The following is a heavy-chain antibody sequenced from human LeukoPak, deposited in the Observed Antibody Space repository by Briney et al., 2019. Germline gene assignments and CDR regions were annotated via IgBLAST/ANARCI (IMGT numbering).Heavy chain of an antibody. J-gene: IGHJ4*02. Sequence: SETLSLTCTVSGYSINSGYYWGWIRQPPGKGLEWIGSIYHSGSTYYNPSLKSRVTISVDTSKNQFSLKLSSVTAADTAVYYCASRYCSSTSCPGTYFDYWGQGTLVTVSS. CDR3: ASRYCSSTSCPGTYFDY. V-gene: IGHV4-38-2*02. CDR1: GYSINSGYY. CDR2: IYHSGST. D-gene: IGHD2-2*01.